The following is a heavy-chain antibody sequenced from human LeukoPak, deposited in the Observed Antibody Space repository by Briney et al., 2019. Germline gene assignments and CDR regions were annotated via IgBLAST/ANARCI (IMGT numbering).Heavy chain of an antibody. CDR3: ARHGWELLSKAFDI. Sequence: GGSLRLSCAASGFTFSSYSMNWVRQAPGKGLEWVSSISSSSSYIYYADSVKGRFTISRDNAKNSLYLQMNSLRAEDTAVYYCARHGWELLSKAFDIWGQGTMVTVSS. CDR1: GFTFSSYS. J-gene: IGHJ3*02. D-gene: IGHD1-26*01. V-gene: IGHV3-21*01. CDR2: ISSSSSYI.